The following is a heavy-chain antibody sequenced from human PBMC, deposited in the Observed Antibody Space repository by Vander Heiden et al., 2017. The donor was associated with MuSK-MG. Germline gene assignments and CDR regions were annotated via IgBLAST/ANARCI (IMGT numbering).Heavy chain of an antibody. D-gene: IGHD1-1*01. Sequence: EVQLVETGGGLIQPRGSLRLSCAASDFIVSKNYMSWVRQAPGKGLEWVSVIYGGGSTYYADSVKGRFTISRDNSKNTLYLQMDSLRAEDTAVYFCAGGTNNWYYFAYWGQGTLVTVSS. V-gene: IGHV3-53*02. CDR2: IYGGGST. CDR3: AGGTNNWYYFAY. J-gene: IGHJ4*02. CDR1: DFIVSKNY.